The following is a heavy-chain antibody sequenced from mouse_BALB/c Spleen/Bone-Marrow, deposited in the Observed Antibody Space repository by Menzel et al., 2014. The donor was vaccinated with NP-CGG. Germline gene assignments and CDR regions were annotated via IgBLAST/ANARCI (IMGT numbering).Heavy chain of an antibody. Sequence: VKLQESGPELVRPGASVKMSCKASGYTFTSYWTHWVKQRPGQGLEWIGMIDPSNSETRLNQKFKDKATLNVDKSSNTAYMQLSSLTSEDSAVYYCARLDGNYRNYFDYWGQGTSLTVSS. CDR1: GYTFTSYW. V-gene: IGHV1S127*01. D-gene: IGHD2-1*01. CDR2: IDPSNSET. CDR3: ARLDGNYRNYFDY. J-gene: IGHJ2*02.